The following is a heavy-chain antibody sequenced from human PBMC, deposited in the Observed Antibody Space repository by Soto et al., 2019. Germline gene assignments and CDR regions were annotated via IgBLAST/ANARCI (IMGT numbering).Heavy chain of an antibody. J-gene: IGHJ4*02. D-gene: IGHD2-2*01. CDR3: VKGSMVVPAAPYYFDY. CDR2: ISGSGGST. Sequence: EVQLLESGGGLVQPGGSLRLSCAASGFTFSSYAMSWVRQAPGKGLEWVSAISGSGGSTYYADSVKGRFTISRDNSKNTLYLQMNSLRAEDTAVYYCVKGSMVVPAAPYYFDYWGQGTLVTVSS. V-gene: IGHV3-23*01. CDR1: GFTFSSYA.